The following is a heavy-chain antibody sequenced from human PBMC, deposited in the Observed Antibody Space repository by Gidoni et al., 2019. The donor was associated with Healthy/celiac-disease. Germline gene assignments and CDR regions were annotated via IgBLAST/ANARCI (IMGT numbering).Heavy chain of an antibody. D-gene: IGHD1-26*01. V-gene: IGHV3-9*01. CDR3: AIQRYSGSYGYYYYYYGMDV. CDR2: ISWNSGSI. Sequence: EVQLVESGGGLVQLGRSLRLSCAASGFTFDDYAMHGVRPAPGKGLEWVSGISWNSGSIGYADSVKGRFTISRDNAKNSLYLQMNSLRAEDTALYDCAIQRYSGSYGYYYYYYGMDVWGQGTTVTVSS. CDR1: GFTFDDYA. J-gene: IGHJ6*02.